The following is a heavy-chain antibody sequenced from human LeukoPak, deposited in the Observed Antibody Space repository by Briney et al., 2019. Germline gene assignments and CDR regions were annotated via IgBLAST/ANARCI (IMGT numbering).Heavy chain of an antibody. D-gene: IGHD3-22*01. Sequence: ASVKVSCKASGGTFSSYAISWARQATGQGLEWMGWMNPNSGNTGYAQKFQGRVTMTRNTSISTAYMELSSLRSEDTAVYYCARGRHTYYDSSGYLPMDVWGQGTTVTVSS. CDR2: MNPNSGNT. CDR3: ARGRHTYYDSSGYLPMDV. J-gene: IGHJ6*02. V-gene: IGHV1-8*02. CDR1: GGTFSSYA.